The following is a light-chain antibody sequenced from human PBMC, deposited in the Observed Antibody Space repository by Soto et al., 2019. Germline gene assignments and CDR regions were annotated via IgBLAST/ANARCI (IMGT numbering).Light chain of an antibody. V-gene: IGKV1-9*01. Sequence: IQLTQSPSSLSASVGDRVTITCRAARVISSCLGWYQQKPGKAPKLLIYAASTLQSGVPSRFSGSGSGTDFTLTISSLQPEDFATYFCQYSHSHPLTFGGGTKVDIK. CDR2: AAS. CDR1: RVISSC. CDR3: QYSHSHPLT. J-gene: IGKJ4*01.